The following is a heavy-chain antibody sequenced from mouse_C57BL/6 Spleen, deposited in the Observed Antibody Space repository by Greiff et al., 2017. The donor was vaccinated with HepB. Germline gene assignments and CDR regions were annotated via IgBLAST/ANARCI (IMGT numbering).Heavy chain of an antibody. CDR1: GFTFSDYG. V-gene: IGHV5-17*01. Sequence: EVMLVESGGGLVKPGGSLKLSCAASGFTFSDYGMHWVRQAPEKGLEWVAYISSGSSTIYYADTVKGRFTISRDNSKNTLFLLMTCLRSEDTAMYYCARRVLITTVVAHFDDWGQGTTLTVSS. CDR2: ISSGSSTI. J-gene: IGHJ2*01. CDR3: ARRVLITTVVAHFDD. D-gene: IGHD1-1*01.